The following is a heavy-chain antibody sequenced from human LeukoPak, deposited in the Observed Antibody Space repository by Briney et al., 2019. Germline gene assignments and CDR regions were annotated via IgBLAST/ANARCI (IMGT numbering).Heavy chain of an antibody. CDR1: SASITSSPYF. Sequence: PSETLSLTCTVSSASITSSPYFWAWIRQSPGKGLEWIGTISYSGTTYYNPSLKSRVTISVDTSKNQFSLKLSSVTAADTAVYYCARLRPFRLLWFGELLYYFDYWGQGTLVTVSS. J-gene: IGHJ4*02. CDR2: ISYSGTT. V-gene: IGHV4-39*01. D-gene: IGHD3-10*01. CDR3: ARLRPFRLLWFGELLYYFDY.